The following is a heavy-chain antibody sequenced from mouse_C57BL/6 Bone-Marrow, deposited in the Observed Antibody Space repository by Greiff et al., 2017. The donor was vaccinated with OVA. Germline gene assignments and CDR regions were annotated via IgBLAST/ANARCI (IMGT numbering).Heavy chain of an antibody. V-gene: IGHV1-15*01. Sequence: QVQLQQSGAELVRPGASVTLSCKASGYTFTDYEMHWVKQTPVHGLEWIGAIDPETGGTAYNQKFKGKAILTADKSSSTAYMELRSLTSEDSAVYYCTTTVENYFDYWGQGTTLTVSS. CDR2: IDPETGGT. CDR1: GYTFTDYE. D-gene: IGHD1-1*01. CDR3: TTTVENYFDY. J-gene: IGHJ2*01.